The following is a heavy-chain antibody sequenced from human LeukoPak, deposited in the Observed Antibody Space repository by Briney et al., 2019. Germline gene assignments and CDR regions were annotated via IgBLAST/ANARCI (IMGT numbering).Heavy chain of an antibody. J-gene: IGHJ3*02. CDR3: ARSWVGATSSAFDI. V-gene: IGHV3-64*01. CDR1: GFTFSSYA. Sequence: GGSLRLSCAASGFTFSSYAMSWVRQAPGKGLEYVSAISSNGGSTYYANSVKGRFTISRDNSKNTLYLQMGSLRAEDMAVYYCARSWVGATSSAFDIWGQGTMVTVSS. D-gene: IGHD1-26*01. CDR2: ISSNGGST.